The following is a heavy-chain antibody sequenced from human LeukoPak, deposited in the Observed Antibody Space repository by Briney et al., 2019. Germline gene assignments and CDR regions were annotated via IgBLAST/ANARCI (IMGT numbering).Heavy chain of an antibody. Sequence: SETLSLTCSVSGGSISSSHYYWGWIRQPPGKGLQWIGSVYYSGSTYYSPSLKSRVTISVDTSKNPFSLKLSSVTAADTAVYYCAILPATDTYYYDRSGYYRPGVHWGQGTLVSVSS. CDR1: GGSISSSHYY. CDR2: VYYSGST. J-gene: IGHJ4*02. V-gene: IGHV4-39*07. D-gene: IGHD3-22*01. CDR3: AILPATDTYYYDRSGYYRPGVH.